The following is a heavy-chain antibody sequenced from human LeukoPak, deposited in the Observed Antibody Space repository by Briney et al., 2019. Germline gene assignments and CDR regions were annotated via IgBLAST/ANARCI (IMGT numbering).Heavy chain of an antibody. D-gene: IGHD5-18*01. J-gene: IGHJ4*02. Sequence: GGSLRLSCAASGFTFSSYGMHWVRQAPGKGLEWVAVISYDGSNKYYADSVKGRFTISRDNSKNTLYLQMNSLRAEDTAVYYCAKDRNIQLWSKFFWQPPSDYWGQGTLVTVSS. CDR3: AKDRNIQLWSKFFWQPPSDY. V-gene: IGHV3-30*18. CDR1: GFTFSSYG. CDR2: ISYDGSNK.